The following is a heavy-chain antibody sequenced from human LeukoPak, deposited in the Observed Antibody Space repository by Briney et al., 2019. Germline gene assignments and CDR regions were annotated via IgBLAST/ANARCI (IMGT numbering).Heavy chain of an antibody. CDR2: ISGSGGST. J-gene: IGHJ5*02. CDR1: GRTFSNYA. Sequence: GGSLRLSCAASGRTFSNYAMSWVRQAPGKGLEWVSAISGSGGSTYYADSVKGRFTIARDNSKNTLYLQMNSLRAEDTALYYCAKDPLRYYDSPGENWFDPWGQGTLVTVSS. CDR3: AKDPLRYYDSPGENWFDP. D-gene: IGHD3-22*01. V-gene: IGHV3-23*01.